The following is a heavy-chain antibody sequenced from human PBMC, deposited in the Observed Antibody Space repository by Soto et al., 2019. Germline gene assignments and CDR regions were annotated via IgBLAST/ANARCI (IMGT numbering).Heavy chain of an antibody. V-gene: IGHV1-2*04. D-gene: IGHD4-17*01. J-gene: IGHJ4*02. Sequence: ASLKVSCKASGYTFTGYYMHWVRQAPGQGLEWMGWINPSSGGTNYAQKFQGWVTMTRDTSTSTAYMELSSLRSEDTAVYYCAADPIDYGDYHFPYWGQGTLVTVSS. CDR3: AADPIDYGDYHFPY. CDR1: GYTFTGYY. CDR2: INPSSGGT.